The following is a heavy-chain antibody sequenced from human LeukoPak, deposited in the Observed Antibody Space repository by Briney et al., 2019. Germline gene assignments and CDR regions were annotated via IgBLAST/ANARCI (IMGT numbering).Heavy chain of an antibody. CDR1: GYTFSNYW. CDR3: ARGEYCGGDCFSSTLFDY. D-gene: IGHD2-21*01. V-gene: IGHV5-51*01. Sequence: GESLKISCKGSGYTFSNYWIGWVRQMPGKGLEWMGIIYPGDSHTRYSPSSQGQVTVSADKSISTAYLQWSGLKASDTAMYYCARGEYCGGDCFSSTLFDYWGQGTLVTVSS. CDR2: IYPGDSHT. J-gene: IGHJ4*02.